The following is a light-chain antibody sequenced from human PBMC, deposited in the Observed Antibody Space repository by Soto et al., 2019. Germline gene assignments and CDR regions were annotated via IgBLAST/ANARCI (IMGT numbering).Light chain of an antibody. V-gene: IGKV2-30*01. CDR2: TVS. CDR1: RVLVYSDGSTY. CDR3: RKGTRWPYT. J-gene: IGKJ2*01. Sequence: DVVLTQSPLSLPVTLGQPASISCRSPRVLVYSDGSTYLSWFHHRPGHTPRRLIYTVSNRDFGVPGRFSVSGSGTDFTLIISRVEADDVGIYFCRKGTRWPYTFGQGTKLDLK.